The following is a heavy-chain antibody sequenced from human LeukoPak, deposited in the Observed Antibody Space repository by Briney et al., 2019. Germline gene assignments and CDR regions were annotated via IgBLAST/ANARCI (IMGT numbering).Heavy chain of an antibody. V-gene: IGHV3-9*01. CDR1: GFTFDDYA. CDR3: AKAHYRAEMARDYFDY. D-gene: IGHD5-24*01. J-gene: IGHJ4*02. Sequence: GGSLRLSCAASGFTFDDYAMHWVRHAPGKGLEWVSGISWNSGSIGYADSVKGRFTISRDNAKNSLYLQMNSLRAEDTALYYCAKAHYRAEMARDYFDYWGQGTLVTVSS. CDR2: ISWNSGSI.